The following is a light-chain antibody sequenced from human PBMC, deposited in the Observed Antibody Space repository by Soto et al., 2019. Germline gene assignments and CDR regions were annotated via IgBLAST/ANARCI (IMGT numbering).Light chain of an antibody. CDR1: QSVSSY. CDR3: QQRSNWPLT. V-gene: IGKV3-11*01. J-gene: IGKJ4*01. Sequence: EIVLTQTPGTLSLPPREIATLSFMASQSVSSYLVWYQQKPGQAPRLRISDASNRGTGIPARFSGSGSGTDFTLTISSLEPEDFAVYYCQQRSNWPLTFGGGTKVDIK. CDR2: DAS.